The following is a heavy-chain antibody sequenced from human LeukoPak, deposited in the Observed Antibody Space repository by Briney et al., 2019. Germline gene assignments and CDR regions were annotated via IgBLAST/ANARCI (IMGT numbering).Heavy chain of an antibody. CDR1: GGSMRSYY. D-gene: IGHD2-21*01. CDR3: ARDVVDSNYYYYMDV. J-gene: IGHJ6*03. CDR2: ISYSGNT. V-gene: IGHV4-59*01. Sequence: SETLSLPCTVSGGSMRSYYWSWIRQPPGKGLEWIGYISYSGNTNYNPSLKSRVTISVDTSKNQFSLKLSSVTAADTAVYHCARDVVDSNYYYYMDVWGKGTTVTVSS.